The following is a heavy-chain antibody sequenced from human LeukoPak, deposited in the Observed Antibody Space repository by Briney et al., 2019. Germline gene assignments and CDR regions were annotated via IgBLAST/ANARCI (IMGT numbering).Heavy chain of an antibody. J-gene: IGHJ3*02. V-gene: IGHV3-30*04. CDR3: ARERQDTVIHSGAFDI. Sequence: PGGSLRLSCAASGFTFSNYFMHWVRQAPGKGLEWVADIASDGSHTFYVESVKGRFTISRDNSKNTLYLQMNSLRAEDTAVYFCARERQDTVIHSGAFDIWGQGTMVTVSP. CDR2: IASDGSHT. D-gene: IGHD2-21*02. CDR1: GFTFSNYF.